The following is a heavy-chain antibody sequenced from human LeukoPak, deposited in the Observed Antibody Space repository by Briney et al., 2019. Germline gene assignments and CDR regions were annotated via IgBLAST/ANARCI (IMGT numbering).Heavy chain of an antibody. Sequence: ASVKVSCKASGYTFTGYYMHWVRQAPGQGLEWMGWINPNSGGTNYAQKFQGRVTMTRDTSISTAYMELSRLRSDDTAVYYCASESGTSMYYYGSHENAFDIWGQGTMVTVSS. CDR2: INPNSGGT. CDR3: ASESGTSMYYYGSHENAFDI. V-gene: IGHV1-2*02. J-gene: IGHJ3*02. CDR1: GYTFTGYY. D-gene: IGHD3-10*01.